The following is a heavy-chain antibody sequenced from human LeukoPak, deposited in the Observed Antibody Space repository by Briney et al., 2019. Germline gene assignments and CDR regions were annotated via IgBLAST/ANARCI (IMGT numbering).Heavy chain of an antibody. V-gene: IGHV1-18*01. D-gene: IGHD4-23*01. CDR1: GYTFTSYG. Sequence: GASVKVSCKASGYTFTSYGISWVRQAPGQGLEWMGWISAYNGNTTYAQKLQGRVTMTTDTSTSTAYMELRSLRSDDTAVYYCARAPSLRWYYPYPDYWGQGTLVTVSS. J-gene: IGHJ4*02. CDR3: ARAPSLRWYYPYPDY. CDR2: ISAYNGNT.